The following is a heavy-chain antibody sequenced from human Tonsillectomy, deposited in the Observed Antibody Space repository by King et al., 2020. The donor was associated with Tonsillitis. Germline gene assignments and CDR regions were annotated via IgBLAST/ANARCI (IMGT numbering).Heavy chain of an antibody. CDR1: GYNFATEW. D-gene: IGHD4-17*01. J-gene: IGHJ2*01. CDR3: ARLGGDPPGYFDL. V-gene: IGHV5-51*01. CDR2: LYPYDSDA. Sequence: QLVQSGAEVREPGQSLKISCKASGYNFATEWIAWVRQVPGKGLDFMGMLYPYDSDAKYSPSFRGQVTFSADKSISTAYLQLRGLKASDRATYYCARLGGDPPGYFDLWGRGTLVTVSS.